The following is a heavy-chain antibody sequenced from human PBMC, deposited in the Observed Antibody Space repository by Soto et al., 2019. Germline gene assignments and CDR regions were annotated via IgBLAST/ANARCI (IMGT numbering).Heavy chain of an antibody. CDR3: AKSLRGVIIDFDY. CDR2: ISGSGGST. Sequence: EVQLLESGGGLVQPGGSLRLSCAASGFTFSSNAMSWVRQAPGKGLEWVSAISGSGGSTYYVDSMKGRFTISRDNSKNTLYLQMNSLRAEDTAVYYCAKSLRGVIIDFDYWGQGTLVTVSS. CDR1: GFTFSSNA. J-gene: IGHJ4*02. D-gene: IGHD3-10*01. V-gene: IGHV3-23*01.